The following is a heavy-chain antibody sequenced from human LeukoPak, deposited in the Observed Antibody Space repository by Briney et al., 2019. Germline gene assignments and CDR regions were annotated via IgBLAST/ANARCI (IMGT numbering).Heavy chain of an antibody. CDR2: IRYDGSNK. CDR3: ARGPGGYFDY. J-gene: IGHJ4*02. D-gene: IGHD3-16*01. Sequence: GGSLRLSCAASGFTFSSYGMHWARQAPGKGLEWVAFIRYDGSNKYYADSVKGRFTISRDNSKNTLYLQMNSLRAEDTAVYYCARGPGGYFDYWGQGTLVTVSS. CDR1: GFTFSSYG. V-gene: IGHV3-30*02.